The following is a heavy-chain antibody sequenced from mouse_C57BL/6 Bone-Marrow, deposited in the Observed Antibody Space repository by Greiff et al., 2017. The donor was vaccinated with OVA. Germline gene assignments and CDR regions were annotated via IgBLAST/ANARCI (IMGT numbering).Heavy chain of an antibody. CDR3: VKGHYYGSSYDDYFDY. D-gene: IGHD1-1*01. CDR2: IRNKANGYTT. V-gene: IGHV7-4*01. CDR1: GFTFTDYY. J-gene: IGHJ2*01. Sequence: EVMLVESGGGLVQPGASLRLSCAASGFTFTDYYMSWVRQPPGQAPEWLALIRNKANGYTTEYTASVKGRFTISRDNSQNILYLQMNTLRAEDSATYYGVKGHYYGSSYDDYFDYWGQGTTLTVSS.